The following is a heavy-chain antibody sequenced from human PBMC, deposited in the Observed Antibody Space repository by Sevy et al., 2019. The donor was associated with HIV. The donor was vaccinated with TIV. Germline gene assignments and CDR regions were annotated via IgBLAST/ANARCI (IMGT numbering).Heavy chain of an antibody. Sequence: ASVKVSCKASGGTFSSYAISWVRQAPGQGLEWMGGIIPIFGTANYAKKFQGRVTITADKSTSTAYMELSSLRSEDTAVYYCASSYYDSSGYPVQCDYWGQGTLVTVSS. J-gene: IGHJ4*02. V-gene: IGHV1-69*06. CDR1: GGTFSSYA. CDR2: IIPIFGTA. D-gene: IGHD3-22*01. CDR3: ASSYYDSSGYPVQCDY.